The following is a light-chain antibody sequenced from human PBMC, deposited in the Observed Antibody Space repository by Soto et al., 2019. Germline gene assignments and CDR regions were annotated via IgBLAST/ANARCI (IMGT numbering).Light chain of an antibody. CDR3: CSYAGSYTYV. J-gene: IGLJ1*01. CDR1: SSDVGGYNY. Sequence: QSAVTQPRSVSGSPGQSVTISCTGTSSDVGGYNYVSWYQQHPGKAPKLMIYDVIKRPSGVPDRFSGSKSGNSASLTISGLQAEDEADYFCCSYAGSYTYVFGTGTKVTVL. V-gene: IGLV2-11*01. CDR2: DVI.